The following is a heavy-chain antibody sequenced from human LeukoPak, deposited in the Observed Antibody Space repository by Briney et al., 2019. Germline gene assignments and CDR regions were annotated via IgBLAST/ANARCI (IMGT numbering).Heavy chain of an antibody. CDR2: IYTSGST. Sequence: SETLSLTCTVSGGSISSYYWSWIRQPAGKGLEWIGRIYTSGSTNYNPSPKGRVTMSVDTSKNQFSLKLSSVTAADTAVYYCARAPGFYYDSSGYRQYYYYYMDVWGKGTTVTVSS. J-gene: IGHJ6*03. CDR1: GGSISSYY. V-gene: IGHV4-4*07. CDR3: ARAPGFYYDSSGYRQYYYYYMDV. D-gene: IGHD3-22*01.